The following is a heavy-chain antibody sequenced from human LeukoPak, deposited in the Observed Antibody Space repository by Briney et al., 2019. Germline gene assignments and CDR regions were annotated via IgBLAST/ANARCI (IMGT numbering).Heavy chain of an antibody. CDR3: ARGGGYCSSTSCYTEYYGMDV. D-gene: IGHD2-2*02. V-gene: IGHV4-34*01. CDR2: INHSGST. Sequence: SETLSLTCAVYGGSFSGYYWSWIRQPPGKGLEWIGEINHSGSTNYNPSLKSRVTISVDTSKNQFSLKLSSVTAADTAVYYCARGGGYCSSTSCYTEYYGMDVWGQGTTVTVSS. J-gene: IGHJ6*02. CDR1: GGSFSGYY.